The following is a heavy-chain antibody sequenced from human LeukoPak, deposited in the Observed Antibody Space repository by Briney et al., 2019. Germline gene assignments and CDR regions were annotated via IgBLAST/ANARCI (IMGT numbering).Heavy chain of an antibody. CDR2: INSDGSST. CDR1: GFTFSSYW. J-gene: IGHJ6*03. V-gene: IGHV3-74*01. CDR3: ARGPLLAATPYYMDV. Sequence: GGSLRLSCAASGFTFSSYWMHWVRQAPGKGLVWVSRINSDGSSTYYADSVKGRFTISRDNSKNTLYLQMNSLRAEDTAVYYCARGPLLAATPYYMDVRGKGTTVTISS. D-gene: IGHD2-15*01.